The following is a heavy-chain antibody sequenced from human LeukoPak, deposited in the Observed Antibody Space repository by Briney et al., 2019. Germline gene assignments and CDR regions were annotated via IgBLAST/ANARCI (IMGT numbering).Heavy chain of an antibody. V-gene: IGHV4-38-2*02. CDR2: IYHSGST. CDR1: GYSISSGYY. D-gene: IGHD1-26*01. J-gene: IGHJ4*02. Sequence: PSETLSLTCTVSGYSISSGYYWGWIRQPPGKGLEWIGSIYHSGSTYYNPSLKSRVTISVDTSKNQFSLKLSSVTAADTAVHYCARSEWELLGQYYFDYWGQGTLVTVSS. CDR3: ARSEWELLGQYYFDY.